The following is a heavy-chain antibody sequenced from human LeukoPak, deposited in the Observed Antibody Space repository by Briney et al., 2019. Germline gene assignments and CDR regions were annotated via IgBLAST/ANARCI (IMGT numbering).Heavy chain of an antibody. V-gene: IGHV1-2*02. CDR2: INPNSGGT. J-gene: IGHJ5*02. CDR1: GYTFTGYY. Sequence: GASVKVSCKASGYTFTGYYMHWVRQAPGQGLEWMGWINPNSGGTNYAQKFQGRVTMTRDTSISTAYMELSRLRSDDTAVYYCARAGEYCSGGSCYSDDWFDPWGQGTLVTVSS. D-gene: IGHD2-15*01. CDR3: ARAGEYCSGGSCYSDDWFDP.